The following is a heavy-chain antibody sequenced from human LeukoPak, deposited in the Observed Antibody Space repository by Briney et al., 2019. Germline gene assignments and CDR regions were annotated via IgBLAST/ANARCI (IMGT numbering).Heavy chain of an antibody. V-gene: IGHV1-46*01. J-gene: IGHJ6*02. CDR3: ARDLGSHYYYYYGMDV. CDR2: INPSGGST. D-gene: IGHD1-26*01. Sequence: ASVKVSCKASGYTFTSYYMHWVRQAPGQGLEWTGIINPSGGSTSYAQKFQGRVTMTRDTSTSTVYMELSSLRSEDTAVYYCARDLGSHYYYYYGMDVWGQGTTVTVSS. CDR1: GYTFTSYY.